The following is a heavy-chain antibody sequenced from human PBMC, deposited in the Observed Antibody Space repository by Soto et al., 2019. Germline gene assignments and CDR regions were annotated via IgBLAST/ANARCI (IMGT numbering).Heavy chain of an antibody. CDR1: GGTFSSYA. V-gene: IGHV1-69*13. J-gene: IGHJ4*02. CDR3: ARWAGHCGGDCYSLDY. D-gene: IGHD2-21*02. CDR2: IIPIFGTA. Sequence: ASVKVSCKASGGTFSSYAISWVRQAPGQGLEWMGGIIPIFGTANYAQKFQGRVTITADESTSTAYMELSSLRSEDTAVYYCARWAGHCGGDCYSLDYWGQGTLVTVS.